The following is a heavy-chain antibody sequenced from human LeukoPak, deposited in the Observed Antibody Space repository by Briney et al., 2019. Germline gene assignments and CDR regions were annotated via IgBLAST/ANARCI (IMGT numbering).Heavy chain of an antibody. J-gene: IGHJ6*02. CDR3: AKHMRATNTYYFYGLDV. CDR2: ISWNGGCT. V-gene: IGHV3-9*01. Sequence: GRSLRLSSAATGFRFEDYGMHWVRQPPGKGLEWVSGISWNGGCTDYADSVKGRFTISRDNAKNSLYLQLSSLRPEDTALYYCAKHMRATNTYYFYGLDVWGQGTTVTVSS. CDR1: GFRFEDYG. D-gene: IGHD1-26*01.